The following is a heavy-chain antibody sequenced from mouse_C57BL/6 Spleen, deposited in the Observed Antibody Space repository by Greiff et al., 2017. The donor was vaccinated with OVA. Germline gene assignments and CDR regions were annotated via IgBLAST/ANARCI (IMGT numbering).Heavy chain of an antibody. Sequence: EVKLMESGGGLVQPGGSLSLSCAASGFTFTDYYMSWVRQPPGKALEWLGFIRNKANGYTTEYSASVKGRFTISRDNSQSNLYLQMNALRAEDSATYYCARYTPMDYWGQGTSVTVSS. CDR3: ARYTPMDY. CDR2: IRNKANGYTT. V-gene: IGHV7-3*01. J-gene: IGHJ4*01. CDR1: GFTFTDYY.